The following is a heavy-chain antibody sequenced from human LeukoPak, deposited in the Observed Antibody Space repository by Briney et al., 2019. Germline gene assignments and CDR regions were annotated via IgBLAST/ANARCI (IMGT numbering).Heavy chain of an antibody. Sequence: PSETLSLTCAVSGDSISSYYWNWIRQPPGKGLEWIGYGHYSGSTNYNPSLKSWVTFSVDTSKNQFSLKLSSVTAADTAVYYCARWGETSALRVHAFDIWGQGTMVTVSS. V-gene: IGHV4-59*01. J-gene: IGHJ3*02. CDR2: GHYSGST. CDR3: ARWGETSALRVHAFDI. D-gene: IGHD3-10*01. CDR1: GDSISSYY.